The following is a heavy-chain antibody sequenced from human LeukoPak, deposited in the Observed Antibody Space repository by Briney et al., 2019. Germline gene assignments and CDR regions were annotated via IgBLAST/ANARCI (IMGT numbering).Heavy chain of an antibody. CDR3: ARDGYNWEDL. Sequence: SGGSLRLSCAASGFTLDYFAMSWVRQTPGKGLEWIAYISRISTAIQYADSVKGRFTTSRDNGENSLFLQMNSLRVEDTALYYRARDGYNWEDLWGQGTLVTVSS. CDR1: GFTLDYFA. D-gene: IGHD5-24*01. CDR2: ISRISTAI. J-gene: IGHJ5*02. V-gene: IGHV3-48*01.